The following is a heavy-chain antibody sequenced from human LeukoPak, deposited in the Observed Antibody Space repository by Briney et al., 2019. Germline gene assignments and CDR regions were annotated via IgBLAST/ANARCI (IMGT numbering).Heavy chain of an antibody. Sequence: PGGSLRLSCAASGFTFSSYSMNWVRQAPGKGLEWVSSISSSSSYIYYADSVKGRFTISRDNAKNSLFLQMNSLRAEDTAVYYCARDRDDYGGNSYFDYWGQGTLVTVSS. CDR3: ARDRDDYGGNSYFDY. D-gene: IGHD4-23*01. V-gene: IGHV3-21*01. CDR2: ISSSSSYI. J-gene: IGHJ4*02. CDR1: GFTFSSYS.